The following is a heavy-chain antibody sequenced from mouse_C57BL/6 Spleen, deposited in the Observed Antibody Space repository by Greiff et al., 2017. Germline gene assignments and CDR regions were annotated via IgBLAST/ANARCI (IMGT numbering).Heavy chain of an antibody. J-gene: IGHJ4*01. D-gene: IGHD2-3*01. CDR3: ARRDGYYVAMDY. CDR2: INPSNGGT. Sequence: QVQLQQPGTELVKPGASVKLSCKASGYTFTSYWMHWVKQRPGQGLEWIGNINPSNGGTNYNEKFKSKATLTVDKYSRPAYMQLSSLTSEDSAVYYCARRDGYYVAMDYWGQGTSVTVSS. V-gene: IGHV1-53*01. CDR1: GYTFTSYW.